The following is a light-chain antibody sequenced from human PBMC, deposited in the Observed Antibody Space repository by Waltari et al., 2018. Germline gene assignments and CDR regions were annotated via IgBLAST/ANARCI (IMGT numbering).Light chain of an antibody. CDR3: SSYPRSSYWV. CDR2: KVN. Sequence: QSALTQPASVSGSPGQSITISCTGTSSDVGFYDFVSWFQQHPGKAPKVMIYKVNNRPSGVSNRFSGSKSGNTASLTISGLQAEDEADYYCSSYPRSSYWVFGGGTQLTVL. V-gene: IGLV2-14*01. CDR1: SSDVGFYDF. J-gene: IGLJ3*02.